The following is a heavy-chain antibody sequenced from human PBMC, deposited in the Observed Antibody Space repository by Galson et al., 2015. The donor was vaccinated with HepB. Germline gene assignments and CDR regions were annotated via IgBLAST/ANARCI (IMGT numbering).Heavy chain of an antibody. D-gene: IGHD3-22*01. J-gene: IGHJ4*02. V-gene: IGHV3-33*01. CDR3: ARANGYDSSGYLVY. Sequence: SLRLSCAASGFTFSSYGMHWVRQAPGKGLEWVAVIWYDGSNKYYADSVKGRFTISRDNSKNTLYLQMNSLRAEDTAVYYCARANGYDSSGYLVYWGQGTLVTVSS. CDR2: IWYDGSNK. CDR1: GFTFSSYG.